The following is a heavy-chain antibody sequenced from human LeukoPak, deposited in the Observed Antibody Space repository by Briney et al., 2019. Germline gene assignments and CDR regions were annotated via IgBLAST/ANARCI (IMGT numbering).Heavy chain of an antibody. Sequence: PSETLSLTCTVSGGXISSYSCSWIRQPPGKGLEWIGYILYSGSTNYNPSLKSRVTISVDTSKNQFSLKLSSVTAADTAVYYCARDPYCTNGVCNRRWHFDLWGRGTLVTASS. CDR3: ARDPYCTNGVCNRRWHFDL. CDR1: GGXISSYS. J-gene: IGHJ2*01. D-gene: IGHD2-8*01. CDR2: ILYSGST. V-gene: IGHV4-59*01.